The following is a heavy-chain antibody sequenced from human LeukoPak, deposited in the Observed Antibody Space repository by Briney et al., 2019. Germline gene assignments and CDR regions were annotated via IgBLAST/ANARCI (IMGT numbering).Heavy chain of an antibody. CDR3: ARRQALRGRHRAFDP. D-gene: IGHD6-25*01. Sequence: SVKVSCKASGGTFSNYAVAWVRQAPGQGLEWLGGIIPIFGTAKYAQKFQGRVTITTDESTTTAYTELISLRSEDTAVYYCARRQALRGRHRAFDPWGQGTLVTVSS. CDR2: IIPIFGTA. J-gene: IGHJ5*02. V-gene: IGHV1-69*05. CDR1: GGTFSNYA.